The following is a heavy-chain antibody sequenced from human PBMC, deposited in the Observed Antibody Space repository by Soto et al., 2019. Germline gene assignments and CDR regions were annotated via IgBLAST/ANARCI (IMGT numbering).Heavy chain of an antibody. CDR1: GYSFTSHF. CDR2: INTGNGNT. V-gene: IGHV1-3*04. CDR3: ARDRYYCYDTSGYYSY. D-gene: IGHD3-22*01. Sequence: QVQLVQSGAEVKKPGASMKVSCRTSGYSFTSHFIHWVRQAPGQRLEWMGWINTGNGNTRYSENLEGRVTITRATSASTVYMELSSLRSEDTAVYYCARDRYYCYDTSGYYSYWGQGTLVTVSS. J-gene: IGHJ4*02.